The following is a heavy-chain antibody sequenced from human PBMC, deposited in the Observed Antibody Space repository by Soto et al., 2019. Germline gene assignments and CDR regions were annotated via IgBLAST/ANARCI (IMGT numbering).Heavy chain of an antibody. CDR1: WFSLSNARMG. CDR2: IFSNDEK. V-gene: IGHV2-26*01. D-gene: IGHD2-2*02. Sequence: XGPTLVNPTETLTLTCTVSWFSLSNARMGVSWIRQPPWKALEWLAHIFSNDEKSYSTSLKSRLTISKDTSKSQVVLNMTNMEPVDTATYYCARIVVVQAAIRSMRFDTWGQGTLVTVSS. CDR3: ARIVVVQAAIRSMRFDT. J-gene: IGHJ5*02.